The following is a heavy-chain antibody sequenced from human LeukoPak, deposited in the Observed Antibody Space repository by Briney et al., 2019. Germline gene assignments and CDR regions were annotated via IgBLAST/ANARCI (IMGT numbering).Heavy chain of an antibody. D-gene: IGHD2-2*01. Sequence: GGSLRLSCAASGFSISTYWMSWVRQAPGKGLEWVANIKQDGSEKYYVDSVKGRFTISRDNAKNSLYLQMNSLRAEDTAVYYCARGFQYEAYWGQGTLVTVSS. CDR2: IKQDGSEK. J-gene: IGHJ4*02. CDR3: ARGFQYEAY. V-gene: IGHV3-7*01. CDR1: GFSISTYW.